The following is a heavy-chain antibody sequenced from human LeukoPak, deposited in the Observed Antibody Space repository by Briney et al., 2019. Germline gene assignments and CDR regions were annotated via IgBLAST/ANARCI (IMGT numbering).Heavy chain of an antibody. D-gene: IGHD3-3*01. CDR3: ASRALDFWSGYYSD. J-gene: IGHJ4*02. Sequence: SETLSLTCAVYGGSFSGYYWSWIRQPPGKGLEWIGEINHSGSTNYNPSLKSRVTISVGTSKNQFSLKLSSVTAADTAVYYCASRALDFWSGYYSDWGQGTLVTVSS. V-gene: IGHV4-34*01. CDR2: INHSGST. CDR1: GGSFSGYY.